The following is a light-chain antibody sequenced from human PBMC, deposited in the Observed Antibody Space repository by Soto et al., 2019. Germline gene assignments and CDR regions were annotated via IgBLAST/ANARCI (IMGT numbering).Light chain of an antibody. J-gene: IGLJ1*01. CDR1: CSDVGGYNY. Sequence: QSALTQPASVSGSPGQSITISCTGTCSDVGGYNYVSWYQQHPGKAPKLMIYDVSNRPSGVSNRFSGSKSGNTASLTISGLQAEDEADYYCSSYTSSSPYVFGTGTKLTVL. CDR3: SSYTSSSPYV. CDR2: DVS. V-gene: IGLV2-14*01.